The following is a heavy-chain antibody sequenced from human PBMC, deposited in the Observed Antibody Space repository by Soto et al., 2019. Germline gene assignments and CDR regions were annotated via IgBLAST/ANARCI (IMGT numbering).Heavy chain of an antibody. D-gene: IGHD5-18*01. Sequence: GGSLRLSCAASGFTFSSYAMHGGRQGPGKRLEWVAVISYDGSNKDYADSVKGRFTISRDNSKNTLYLQMNSLRAEDTAVYYCARGLMWIQLWFGVSGFDYWGQGTLVTVSS. CDR2: ISYDGSNK. V-gene: IGHV3-30-3*01. CDR3: ARGLMWIQLWFGVSGFDY. CDR1: GFTFSSYA. J-gene: IGHJ4*02.